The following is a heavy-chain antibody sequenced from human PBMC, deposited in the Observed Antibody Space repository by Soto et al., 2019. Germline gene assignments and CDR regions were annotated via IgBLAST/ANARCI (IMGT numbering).Heavy chain of an antibody. CDR3: ARDGEDGIEWESTAPFSY. D-gene: IGHD1-26*01. CDR1: GFTFSSYS. Sequence: GGSLRLSCAASGFTFSSYSMNWVRQAPGKGLEWASYISSSSSTIYYADSVKGRFTISRDNAKNSLYLQMNSLRDEDTAVYYCARDGEDGIEWESTAPFSYWGQGTLVTVSS. CDR2: ISSSSSTI. V-gene: IGHV3-48*02. J-gene: IGHJ4*02.